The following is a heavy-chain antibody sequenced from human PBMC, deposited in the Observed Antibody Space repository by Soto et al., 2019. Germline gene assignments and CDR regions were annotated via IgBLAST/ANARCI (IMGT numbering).Heavy chain of an antibody. CDR3: ASEAVYYYGMDV. CDR1: VFTFSKFW. J-gene: IGHJ6*02. V-gene: IGHV3-74*01. Sequence: GWSLRLSCVASVFTFSKFWMHWFRQAPGKGLVWVSRINSDGSDTDYADSVKGRFTISRDNAKNTLYLQVNSLRAEDTAVYYCASEAVYYYGMDVWGLGTTVTVS. CDR2: INSDGSDT. D-gene: IGHD6-19*01.